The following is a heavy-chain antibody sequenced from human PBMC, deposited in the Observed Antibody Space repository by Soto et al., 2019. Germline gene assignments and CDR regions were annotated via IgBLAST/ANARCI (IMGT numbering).Heavy chain of an antibody. J-gene: IGHJ5*02. V-gene: IGHV3-11*01. Sequence: PGGSLRLSCAASGCTFSDDYMSWIRQAPGKGLEWVSYISSSGSTISSADSVKGRFNISRDNDKNSLYLTMNSLRAEDTAVYYCARGRGAASPWGQGTLVTVSS. D-gene: IGHD6-13*01. CDR2: ISSSGSTI. CDR3: ARGRGAASP. CDR1: GCTFSDDY.